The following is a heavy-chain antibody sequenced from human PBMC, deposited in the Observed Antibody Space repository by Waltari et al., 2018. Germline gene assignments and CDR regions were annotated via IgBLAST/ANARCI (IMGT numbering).Heavy chain of an antibody. Sequence: DVQLAESWGGLVQPGRSLRLSCTPSGFTFVASSMTWVRQAPGQGLEWVGFIRSKAYGETTDYAASVRGRFTISRDDSKSIAYLQMNSLKTEDTAIYFCARDLMYGEHPLFDRWGQGTLVTVSS. CDR1: GFTFVASS. D-gene: IGHD4-17*01. CDR3: ARDLMYGEHPLFDR. CDR2: IRSKAYGETT. V-gene: IGHV3-49*04. J-gene: IGHJ5*02.